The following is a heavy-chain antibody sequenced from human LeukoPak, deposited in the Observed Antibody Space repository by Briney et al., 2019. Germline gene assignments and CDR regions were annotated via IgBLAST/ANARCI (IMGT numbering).Heavy chain of an antibody. Sequence: PGGSLRLSCAASGFTFSSYSMNWVRQAPGKGLEWVSSISSSSSYIYYADSVKGRFTTSRDNAKNSLYLQMNSLRAEDTAVYYCARATSGSYSNYFDYWGQGTLVTVSS. V-gene: IGHV3-21*01. CDR1: GFTFSSYS. CDR3: ARATSGSYSNYFDY. CDR2: ISSSSSYI. D-gene: IGHD1-26*01. J-gene: IGHJ4*02.